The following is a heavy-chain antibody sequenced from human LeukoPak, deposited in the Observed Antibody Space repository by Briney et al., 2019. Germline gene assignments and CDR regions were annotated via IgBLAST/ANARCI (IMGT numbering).Heavy chain of an antibody. Sequence: GGSLRLLRSPAGFTLSIQAMHWARQAAGGGRECVSAISSHGGGTYYAHSVKGRFTISRDNTKNTLSLQMSSLRAEDTPVYWCVKDDSCFYASRSYVAWGQGTLLTVSS. CDR3: VKDDSCFYASRSYVA. D-gene: IGHD2/OR15-2a*01. CDR2: ISSHGGGT. V-gene: IGHV3-64D*09. CDR1: GFTLSIQA. J-gene: IGHJ5*02.